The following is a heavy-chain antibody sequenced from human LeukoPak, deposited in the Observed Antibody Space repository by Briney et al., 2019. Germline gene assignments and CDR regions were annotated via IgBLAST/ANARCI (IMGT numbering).Heavy chain of an antibody. CDR1: GFSVRSNY. D-gene: IGHD2-15*01. Sequence: GGSLRLSCAASGFSVRSNYMSWVRQSPRKGLEWVSIMYSGGSTDYADSVKSRFIISRDHSKNTLYLQMNSLRAEDTAVYYCARDRYCSGGSCYGDAFDLWGQGTMVTVSS. CDR2: MYSGGST. V-gene: IGHV3-53*01. CDR3: ARDRYCSGGSCYGDAFDL. J-gene: IGHJ3*01.